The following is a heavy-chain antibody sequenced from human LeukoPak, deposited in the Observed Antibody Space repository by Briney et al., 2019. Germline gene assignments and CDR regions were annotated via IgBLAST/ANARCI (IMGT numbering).Heavy chain of an antibody. J-gene: IGHJ4*02. CDR1: GFTFDDYA. CDR3: AKPSRDGGYFDY. CDR2: ISWDGGYT. V-gene: IGHV3-43D*03. D-gene: IGHD3-10*01. Sequence: GGSLRLSCAASGFTFDDYAMHWVRQAPGKGLEWVSVISWDGGYTYYADSVKGRFTISRDNSKKMLSLQMNSLRVEDTAVYYCAKPSRDGGYFDYWGQGTLVTVSS.